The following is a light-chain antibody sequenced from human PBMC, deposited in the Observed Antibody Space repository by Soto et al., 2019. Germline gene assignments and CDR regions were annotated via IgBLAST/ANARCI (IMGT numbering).Light chain of an antibody. CDR3: HQYGSIPRT. J-gene: IGKJ1*01. CDR2: GVS. Sequence: EIVLTQSPGTLSLSPGERVILSCRASQTISNRYFAWYQQKPGQAPRLLIYGVSSRATDIPDRFSGSGSGTDFTLTISRLEPEDFAVYYCHQYGSIPRTFGQGTKVEIK. V-gene: IGKV3-20*01. CDR1: QTISNRY.